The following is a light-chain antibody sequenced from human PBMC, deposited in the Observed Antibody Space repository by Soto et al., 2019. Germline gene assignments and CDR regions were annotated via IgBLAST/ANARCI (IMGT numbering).Light chain of an antibody. CDR3: AAWDGSLNAYV. V-gene: IGLV1-44*01. Sequence: QSVLTQPPSASGTPGQRVTISCSGSSSNIGSNPVNWFQQLPGTAPKLLIYTNNQRPSGVPDRFSGSKSGTSASLAISGLQSEGEADYYCAAWDGSLNAYVFGTGTKLTVL. J-gene: IGLJ1*01. CDR1: SSNIGSNP. CDR2: TNN.